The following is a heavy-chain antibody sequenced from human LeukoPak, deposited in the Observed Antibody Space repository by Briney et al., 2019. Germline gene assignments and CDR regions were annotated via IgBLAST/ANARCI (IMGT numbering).Heavy chain of an antibody. J-gene: IGHJ6*03. D-gene: IGHD1-26*01. CDR1: GFTFSSYW. Sequence: GGSLRLSCAASGFTFSSYWMSWVRQAPGKGLEWVANIKQDGSEKYYVDSVKGRFTISRDNSKNMLYLQMNSLRDEDTAVYYCATNSGTPPRYMNVWGKGTTVSVSS. CDR3: ATNSGTPPRYMNV. V-gene: IGHV3-7*01. CDR2: IKQDGSEK.